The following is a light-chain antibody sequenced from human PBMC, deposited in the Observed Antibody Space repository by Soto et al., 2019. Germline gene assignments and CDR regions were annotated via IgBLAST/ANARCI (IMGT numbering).Light chain of an antibody. V-gene: IGKV3-15*01. CDR3: QQYENWPPWT. J-gene: IGKJ1*01. Sequence: EIVMTQSPGTLSVSPGERVTLSCRASQSVSSRLAWYQQKPGQAPRLLIYGASSRATVIPARFSGSGSGTEFTLTISSLQSEDFAVYYCQQYENWPPWTFGQGTKVE. CDR2: GAS. CDR1: QSVSSR.